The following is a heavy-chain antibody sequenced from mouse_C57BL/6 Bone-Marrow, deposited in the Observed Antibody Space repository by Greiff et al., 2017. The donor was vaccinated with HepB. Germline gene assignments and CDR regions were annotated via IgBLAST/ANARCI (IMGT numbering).Heavy chain of an antibody. CDR1: GYTFTSYW. CDR2: INPSNGGT. D-gene: IGHD4-1*01. CDR3: ARGGTGTWYFDV. Sequence: QVQLQQPGTELVKPGASVKLSCKASGYTFTSYWMHWVKQRPGQGLEWIGNINPSNGGTNYNEKFKSKATLTVDKSSSTAYMQLSSLTSEYSAVYYCARGGTGTWYFDVWGTGTTVTVSS. V-gene: IGHV1-53*01. J-gene: IGHJ1*03.